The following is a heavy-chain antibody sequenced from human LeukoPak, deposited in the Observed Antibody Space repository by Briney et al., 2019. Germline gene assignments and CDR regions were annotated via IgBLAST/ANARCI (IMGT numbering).Heavy chain of an antibody. V-gene: IGHV4-30-4*08. J-gene: IGHJ4*02. CDR3: VRTEVSSGSEDY. D-gene: IGHD6-19*01. Sequence: SETLSLTCTVSGGSIISSAYYWSWIRQPPGKGLEWIGYIYYSGSTYYNPSLKSRVTISLDASKNQFSLKLSSVTAADTAVYYCVRTEVSSGSEDYWGQGTLVTVSS. CDR1: GGSIISSAYY. CDR2: IYYSGST.